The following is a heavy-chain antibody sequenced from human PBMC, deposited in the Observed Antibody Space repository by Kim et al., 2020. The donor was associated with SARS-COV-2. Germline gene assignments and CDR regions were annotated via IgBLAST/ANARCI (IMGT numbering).Heavy chain of an antibody. CDR3: ARRGDYYWFDP. V-gene: IGHV4-30-2*01. CDR1: GGSISSGGYS. D-gene: IGHD4-17*01. J-gene: IGHJ5*02. Sequence: SETLSLTCAVSGGSISSGGYSWSWIRQPPGKGLEWIGYIYHSASTYYNPSLKSRVTISVDRSKNQFSLKLSSVTAADTAVYYCARRGDYYWFDPWGQGTLVTVSS. CDR2: IYHSAST.